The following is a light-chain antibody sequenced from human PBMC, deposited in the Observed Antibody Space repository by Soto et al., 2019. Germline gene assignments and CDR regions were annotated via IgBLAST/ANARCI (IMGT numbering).Light chain of an antibody. CDR2: GTS. Sequence: EIVLTRSPGTLSLSPGERATLSCMASQSVNSNLAWYQQKAGQAPRLLIYGTSTRAAGIPARFSGSGSGTDFTLTISSLQFEDFAVYYCQQYNNWPRTFGEGTKVDIK. J-gene: IGKJ1*01. V-gene: IGKV3-15*01. CDR3: QQYNNWPRT. CDR1: QSVNSN.